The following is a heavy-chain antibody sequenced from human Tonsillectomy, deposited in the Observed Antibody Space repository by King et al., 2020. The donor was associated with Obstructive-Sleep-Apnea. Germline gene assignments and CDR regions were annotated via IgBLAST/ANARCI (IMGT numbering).Heavy chain of an antibody. CDR3: ARFWGSGWDENYFDY. V-gene: IGHV4-39*07. CDR1: GGYISSSSNY. Sequence: QLQESGPGLVKPSETLSLTCSVSGGYISSSSNYWGWIRQPPGKGLEWIGSVYYSGSTYHNPSRKSRVTISVDTSKNKFSLKVSSVTAADTALYYCARFWGSGWDENYFDYWGQGTLVTVSS. J-gene: IGHJ4*02. D-gene: IGHD6-19*01. CDR2: VYYSGST.